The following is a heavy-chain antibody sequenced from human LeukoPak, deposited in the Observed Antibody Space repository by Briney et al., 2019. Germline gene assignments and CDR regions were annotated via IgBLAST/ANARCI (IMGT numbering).Heavy chain of an antibody. D-gene: IGHD1-26*01. Sequence: SETLSLTCAVYGGSFSSYYWGWIRQPPGKGLEWIGSIYYSGSTYYNPSLKSRVTISVDTSKNQFSLKLSSVTAADTAVYYCARRKASYDRYYFDYWGQGTLVTVSS. J-gene: IGHJ4*02. CDR3: ARRKASYDRYYFDY. V-gene: IGHV4-39*01. CDR1: GGSFSSYY. CDR2: IYYSGST.